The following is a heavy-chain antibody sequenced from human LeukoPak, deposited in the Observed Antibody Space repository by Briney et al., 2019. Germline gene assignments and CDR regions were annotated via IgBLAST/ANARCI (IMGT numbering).Heavy chain of an antibody. D-gene: IGHD3-22*01. CDR3: ARGYDSSGYFSD. Sequence: GASVKVSCKASGYTFSSNAINWVRQAPGQGLEWMGWIYTNTGNPTYAQGFTGQFVFSLDTSVSTAYLQISSLKAEDTAEYFCARGYDSSGYFSDWGQGTLVTVSS. V-gene: IGHV7-4-1*02. J-gene: IGHJ4*02. CDR2: IYTNTGNP. CDR1: GYTFSSNA.